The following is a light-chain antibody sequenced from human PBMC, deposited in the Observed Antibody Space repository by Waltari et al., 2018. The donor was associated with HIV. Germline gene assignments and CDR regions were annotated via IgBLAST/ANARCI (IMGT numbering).Light chain of an antibody. V-gene: IGLV1-47*01. CDR3: AAWDDSLSAWV. CDR1: SPNIGRNY. Sequence: QSVLTQPPSASGTPGQRVTISCSGSSPNIGRNYVYWYQQFPGTAPKLLIYRHNQRPSGVPDRFSGSKSGTSASLAISGLRSEDEADYYCAAWDDSLSAWVFGGGTKLTVL. J-gene: IGLJ3*02. CDR2: RHN.